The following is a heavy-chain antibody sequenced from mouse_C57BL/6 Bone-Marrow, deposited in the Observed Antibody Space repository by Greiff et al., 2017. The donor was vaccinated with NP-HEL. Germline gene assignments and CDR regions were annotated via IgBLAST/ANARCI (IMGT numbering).Heavy chain of an antibody. CDR2: IYPGDGDT. Sequence: QVQLQQSGPELVKPGASVKISCKASGYAFSSSWMNWVKQRPGKGLECIGRIYPGDGDTNYNGKFKGKATLTADKSSSTAYMQLSSLTSEDSAVYFCARSGGYHPLAYWGQGTLVTVSA. CDR1: GYAFSSSW. V-gene: IGHV1-82*01. CDR3: ARSGGYHPLAY. J-gene: IGHJ3*01. D-gene: IGHD2-2*01.